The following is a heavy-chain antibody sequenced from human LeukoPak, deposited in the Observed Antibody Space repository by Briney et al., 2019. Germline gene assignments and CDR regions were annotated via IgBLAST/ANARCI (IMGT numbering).Heavy chain of an antibody. J-gene: IGHJ6*03. Sequence: PSETLSLTCTVSSGSISTSNYYWGWVRQPPGKALEWIGNIFYSGSTYYSPSLKSRVTISLDTSRNQFSLKLSSVTAADTAVYYCASHAVPLAPGYYYYMDVWGKGTTVTVSS. CDR1: SGSISTSNYY. CDR3: ASHAVPLAPGYYYYMDV. CDR2: IFYSGST. D-gene: IGHD2-2*01. V-gene: IGHV4-39*07.